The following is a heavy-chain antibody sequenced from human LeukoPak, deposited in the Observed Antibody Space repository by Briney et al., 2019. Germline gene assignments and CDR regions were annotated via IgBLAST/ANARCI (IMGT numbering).Heavy chain of an antibody. Sequence: GGSLRLSCAASGFTFSSYAMSWVRQAPGKGLEWVSAISGGGGSTYYADSVKGRFTISRDNSKNTLYLQMNSLRAEDTAVYYCAKEDSSLLWFGELLPSRGSHLSAFDIWGQGTMVTVSS. CDR2: ISGGGGST. D-gene: IGHD3-10*01. CDR3: AKEDSSLLWFGELLPSRGSHLSAFDI. CDR1: GFTFSSYA. J-gene: IGHJ3*02. V-gene: IGHV3-23*01.